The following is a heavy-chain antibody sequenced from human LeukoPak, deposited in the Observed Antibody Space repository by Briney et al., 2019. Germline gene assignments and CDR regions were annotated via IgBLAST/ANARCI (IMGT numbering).Heavy chain of an antibody. V-gene: IGHV4-39*07. Sequence: SETLSLTCTVSGGSISSSSYYWGWIRQPPGKGLEWIGNIHYSGSTYYNPSLKSRVTISVDTSKNQFSLKLSSVTAADTAVYYCARARANYDILTGYFPYWFDPWGQGTLVTVSS. CDR2: IHYSGST. CDR1: GGSISSSSYY. CDR3: ARARANYDILTGYFPYWFDP. D-gene: IGHD3-9*01. J-gene: IGHJ5*02.